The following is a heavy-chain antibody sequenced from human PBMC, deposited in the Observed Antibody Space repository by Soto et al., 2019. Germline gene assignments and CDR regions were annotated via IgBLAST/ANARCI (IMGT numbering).Heavy chain of an antibody. Sequence: APSKGSSXASGCTFTSYYMNWLGQAPGQGLEWMGWISAYNGNTNYAQKLKGRVTMTTDTSTSAAYVELRSLRSDDTPVYYCARVGCGTRENVFDLWGQGTMVTV. CDR3: ARVGCGTRENVFDL. CDR2: ISAYNGNT. J-gene: IGHJ3*01. D-gene: IGHD1-1*01. V-gene: IGHV1-18*04. CDR1: GCTFTSYY.